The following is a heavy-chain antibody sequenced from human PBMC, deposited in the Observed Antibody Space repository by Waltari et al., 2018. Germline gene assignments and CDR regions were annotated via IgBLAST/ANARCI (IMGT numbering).Heavy chain of an antibody. CDR3: ARDPGGWNVDY. CDR1: GYIFSSRA. V-gene: IGHV1-3*04. D-gene: IGHD1-1*01. Sequence: QVQLVQSGAEVKGPGASVKVSCKASGYIFSSRAMHWVRQAPGQRLEWMGWINTGYGNKKYSNKVQGRVIFTRDTSASTAYMDLSGLTSDDTAVYYCARDPGGWNVDYWGQGTHVTVSS. CDR2: INTGYGNK. J-gene: IGHJ4*02.